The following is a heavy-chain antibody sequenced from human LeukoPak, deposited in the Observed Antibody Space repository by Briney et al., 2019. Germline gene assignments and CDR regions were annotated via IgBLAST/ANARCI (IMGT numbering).Heavy chain of an antibody. CDR3: AKDGSSSWTGAFDI. CDR2: ISWNSGSI. CDR1: GFTFSSYS. Sequence: PGGSLRLSCAASGFTFSSYSMNWVRQAPGKGLEWVSGISWNSGSIGYADSVKGRFTISRDNAKNSLYLQMNSLRAEDMALYYCAKDGSSSWTGAFDIWGQGTMVTVSS. J-gene: IGHJ3*02. V-gene: IGHV3-9*03. D-gene: IGHD6-13*01.